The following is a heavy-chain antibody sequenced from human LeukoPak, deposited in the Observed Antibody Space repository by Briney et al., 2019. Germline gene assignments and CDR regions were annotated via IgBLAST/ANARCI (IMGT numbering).Heavy chain of an antibody. D-gene: IGHD1-26*01. Sequence: EASVKVSCKASGYTFTGYYMHWVRQAPGQGLEWMGRTNPNSGGTNYAQKFQGRVTMTRDTSISTAYMELSRLRSDDTAVYYCARVRRGWELTNDAFDVWGQGTMVTVSS. CDR3: ARVRRGWELTNDAFDV. V-gene: IGHV1-2*06. CDR1: GYTFTGYY. CDR2: TNPNSGGT. J-gene: IGHJ3*01.